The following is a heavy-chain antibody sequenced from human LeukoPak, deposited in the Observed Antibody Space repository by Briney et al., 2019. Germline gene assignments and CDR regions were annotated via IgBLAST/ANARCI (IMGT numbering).Heavy chain of an antibody. V-gene: IGHV3-30*03. CDR2: ISYDESDK. J-gene: IGHJ4*02. CDR1: GFTFSNYA. D-gene: IGHD3-22*01. CDR3: ATVRDRGYYFNY. Sequence: GGSLRLSCAASGFTFSNYAMRWVRQAPGKGLQWVAFISYDESDKFYADSVKGRFTLSRDNSKNTVYLQMNSLRAEDTAVYYCATVRDRGYYFNYWGQGTLVTVSS.